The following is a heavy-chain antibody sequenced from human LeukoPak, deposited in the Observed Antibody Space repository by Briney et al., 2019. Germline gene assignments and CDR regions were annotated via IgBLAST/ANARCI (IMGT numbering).Heavy chain of an antibody. CDR3: ATFLDLDYYYMDV. J-gene: IGHJ6*03. Sequence: PSETLSLTCTVSGGSISSGGYYWSWIRQPPGKGLEWIGYIYHSGSTYYNPSLKSRVTISVDRSKNQFSLKLSSVTAADTAVYYCATFLDLDYYYMDVWGKGTTVTVSS. CDR1: GGSISSGGYY. V-gene: IGHV4-30-2*01. CDR2: IYHSGST.